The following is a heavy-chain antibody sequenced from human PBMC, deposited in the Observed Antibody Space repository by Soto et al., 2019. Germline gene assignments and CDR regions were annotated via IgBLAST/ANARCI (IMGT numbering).Heavy chain of an antibody. D-gene: IGHD5-18*01. J-gene: IGHJ6*02. CDR1: GGTFSSYT. CDR3: ARSYSYGIYYYYYGMDF. CDR2: IIPILGIA. V-gene: IGHV1-69*02. Sequence: ASVKVSCKASGGTFSSYTISWVRQAPGQGLEWMGRIIPILGIANYAQKFQGRVTITADKSTSTAYMELSSLRSEDTAVYYCARSYSYGIYYYYYGMDFSGQGTTVTVSS.